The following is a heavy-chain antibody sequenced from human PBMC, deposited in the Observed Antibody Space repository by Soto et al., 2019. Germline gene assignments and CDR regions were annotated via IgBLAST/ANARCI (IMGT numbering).Heavy chain of an antibody. CDR1: GFTFSSYA. V-gene: IGHV3-30*02. Sequence: PGGSLRLSCAASGFTFSSYAMHWVRQAPGKGLEWVALIWYDGSNKYYADSVKGRFTISRDNLKNTLYLQMNSLRAEDTAVYYCARDQADIVVVPAAKYYHYGMDVWGQGTTVTVSS. J-gene: IGHJ6*02. CDR2: IWYDGSNK. D-gene: IGHD2-2*01. CDR3: ARDQADIVVVPAAKYYHYGMDV.